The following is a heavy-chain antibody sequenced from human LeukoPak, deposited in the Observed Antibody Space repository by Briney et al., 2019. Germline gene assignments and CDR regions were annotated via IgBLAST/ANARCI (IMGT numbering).Heavy chain of an antibody. D-gene: IGHD2-15*01. Sequence: ASVTVSCKASGYTFTSYYMHWVRQAPGQGLEWMGIINPSSGSTSYAQKFQGRVTMTSDTSTSTVYMELSSLRSEDTAVYYCARTVGYCSGGSCYSFDYWGQGTLVTVSS. J-gene: IGHJ4*02. CDR3: ARTVGYCSGGSCYSFDY. V-gene: IGHV1-46*01. CDR2: INPSSGST. CDR1: GYTFTSYY.